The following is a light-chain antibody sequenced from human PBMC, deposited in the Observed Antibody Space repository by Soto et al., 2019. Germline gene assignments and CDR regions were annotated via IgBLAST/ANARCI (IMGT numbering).Light chain of an antibody. J-gene: IGKJ1*01. CDR3: HQYYSTPWT. CDR2: WAS. V-gene: IGKV4-1*01. Sequence: DIVLAQSPESLDVSLGERATINCKSSQSVTYGSNNNNYLAWFQHKPGQPPQLLIYWASTRESGVPDRFSGSGSGTEFTLTISSLQAEDVAVYYCHQYYSTPWTFGQGTKVEIK. CDR1: QSVTYGSNNNNY.